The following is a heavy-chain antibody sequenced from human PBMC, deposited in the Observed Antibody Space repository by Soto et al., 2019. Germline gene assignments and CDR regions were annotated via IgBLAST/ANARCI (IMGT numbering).Heavy chain of an antibody. J-gene: IGHJ4*02. V-gene: IGHV1-3*01. D-gene: IGHD4-17*01. CDR1: GYTFTSYA. CDR2: INAGNGNT. Sequence: ASVKVSCKASGYTFTSYAMHWVRQAPGQGLEWMGWINAGNGNTKYSQKFQGRVTITRDTSASTAYMELSSLRSEDTAVYYCARDTTVTSPFDYWGQGTLVTVSS. CDR3: ARDTTVTSPFDY.